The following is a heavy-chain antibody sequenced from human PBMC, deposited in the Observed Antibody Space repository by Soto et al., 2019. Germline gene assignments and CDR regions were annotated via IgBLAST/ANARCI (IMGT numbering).Heavy chain of an antibody. Sequence: SETLSLTCAVDGGSFSGYYWSWIRQPPGKGLEWIGEINHSGSTNYNPSLKSRVTISVDTSKNQFSLKLSSVTAADTAVYYCASPGVYYGMDVWGQGTRVTVSS. CDR1: GGSFSGYY. CDR3: ASPGVYYGMDV. V-gene: IGHV4-34*01. CDR2: INHSGST. J-gene: IGHJ6*02. D-gene: IGHD2-8*01.